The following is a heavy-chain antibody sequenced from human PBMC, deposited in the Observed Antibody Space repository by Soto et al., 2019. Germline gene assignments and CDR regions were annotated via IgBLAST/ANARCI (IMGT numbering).Heavy chain of an antibody. CDR1: GGPSSTKN. J-gene: IGHJ6*02. CDR2: IYYSGST. D-gene: IGHD5-18*01. CDR3: ARVGIQLGDGMDV. V-gene: IGHV4-59*01. Sequence: VSGKCIDLGGPSSTKNRSWIRQPPGKGLEWIGYIYYSGSTNYNPSLKSRVSISVDTSKNQFSLRLNSVTAADTAVYYCARVGIQLGDGMDVWGQGTTVTVSS.